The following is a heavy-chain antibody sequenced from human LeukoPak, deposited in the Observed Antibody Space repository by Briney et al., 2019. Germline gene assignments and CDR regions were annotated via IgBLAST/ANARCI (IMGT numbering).Heavy chain of an antibody. CDR2: INPNSGGT. D-gene: IGHD2-2*01. CDR3: ARESTSIVVVPAAIRVFDP. CDR1: GYTFTGCY. Sequence: ASVTVSCKASGYTFTGCYMHWVRQAPGQGLEWMGLINPNSGGTNYAQKFQGRVTMTRDTYISTAYMELSRLRSDDTAVYYCARESTSIVVVPAAIRVFDPWGQGTLVTVSS. J-gene: IGHJ5*02. V-gene: IGHV1-2*02.